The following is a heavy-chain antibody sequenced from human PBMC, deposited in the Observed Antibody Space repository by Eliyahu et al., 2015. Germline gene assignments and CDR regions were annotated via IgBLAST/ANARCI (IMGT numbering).Heavy chain of an antibody. CDR1: GYSISSGYY. CDR3: ARVNSGSNRIAARRNWFDP. D-gene: IGHD6-6*01. V-gene: IGHV4-38-2*02. CDR2: IYHSGST. Sequence: QVQLQESGPGLVKPSETLSLTCTVSGYSISSGYYWGWIRQPPGKGLEWIGSIYHSGSTYYNPSLKSRVTISVDTSKNQFSLKLSSVTAADTAVYYCARVNSGSNRIAARRNWFDPWGQGTLVTVSS. J-gene: IGHJ5*02.